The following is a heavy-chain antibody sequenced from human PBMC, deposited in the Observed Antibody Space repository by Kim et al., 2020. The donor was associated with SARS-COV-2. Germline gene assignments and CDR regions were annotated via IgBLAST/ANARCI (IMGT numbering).Heavy chain of an antibody. Sequence: GGSLRLSCAASGFTFSSYSMNWVRQAPGKGLEWVSYISSSSSTIYYADSVKGRFTISRDNAKNSLYLQMNSLRDEDTAVYYCARLRYFDWLLYYYYGMDVWGQGTTVTVSS. CDR2: ISSSSSTI. D-gene: IGHD3-9*01. CDR1: GFTFSSYS. CDR3: ARLRYFDWLLYYYYGMDV. V-gene: IGHV3-48*02. J-gene: IGHJ6*02.